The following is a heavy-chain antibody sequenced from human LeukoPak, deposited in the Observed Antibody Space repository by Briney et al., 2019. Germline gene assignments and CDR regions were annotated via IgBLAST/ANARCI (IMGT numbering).Heavy chain of an antibody. D-gene: IGHD1-1*01. CDR2: ISYDGSNK. V-gene: IGHV3-30*18. CDR1: GFTFSSYG. Sequence: GGSLKLSWAASGFTFSSYGMHWVRQAPGKGLEWVAVISYDGSNKYYADSVKGRFTISRDNSKNTLYLQMNSLRAEDTAVYYCAKLSTGTQGNYWGQGTLVTVSS. J-gene: IGHJ4*02. CDR3: AKLSTGTQGNY.